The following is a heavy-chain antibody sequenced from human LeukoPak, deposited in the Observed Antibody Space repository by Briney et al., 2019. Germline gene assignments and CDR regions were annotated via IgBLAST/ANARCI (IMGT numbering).Heavy chain of an antibody. CDR1: GFTFSSYS. CDR2: ISSSSSYI. CDR3: AREDVVVAAMLYYYYGMDV. D-gene: IGHD2-15*01. Sequence: GGSLRLSCAASGFTFSSYSMNWVRQAPGEGLEWVSSISSSSSYIYYADSVKGRFTISRDNAKNSLYLQMNSLRAEDTAVYYCAREDVVVAAMLYYYYGMDVWGQGTTVTVSS. J-gene: IGHJ6*02. V-gene: IGHV3-21*01.